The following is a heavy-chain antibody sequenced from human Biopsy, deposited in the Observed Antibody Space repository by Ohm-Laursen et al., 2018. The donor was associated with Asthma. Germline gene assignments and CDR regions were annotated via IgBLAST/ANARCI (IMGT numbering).Heavy chain of an antibody. Sequence: SLRLSCAASGFAFDSYAMYWVRQSPGRGPEWVALIPHDGRESGYADSVRGRFTISRDNSKSTLFLQMDSLSAEDTAVYYCAKDFRGIAVAGDRGFDYWGQGTLVIVSS. V-gene: IGHV3-30*04. J-gene: IGHJ4*02. CDR3: AKDFRGIAVAGDRGFDY. CDR2: IPHDGRES. CDR1: GFAFDSYA. D-gene: IGHD6-19*01.